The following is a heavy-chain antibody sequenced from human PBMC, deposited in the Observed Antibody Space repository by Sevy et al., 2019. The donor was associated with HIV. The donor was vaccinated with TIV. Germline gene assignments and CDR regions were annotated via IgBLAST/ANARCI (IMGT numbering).Heavy chain of an antibody. J-gene: IGHJ3*02. D-gene: IGHD3-10*01. Sequence: ASVKVSCKASGYTFTSYYMHCVRQAPGQGLEWMGIINPSGGSTSYAQKFQGRVTMTRDTSTSTVYMELSSLRSEDTAVYYCARDGELLAFDIWGQGTMVTVSS. V-gene: IGHV1-46*01. CDR2: INPSGGST. CDR1: GYTFTSYY. CDR3: ARDGELLAFDI.